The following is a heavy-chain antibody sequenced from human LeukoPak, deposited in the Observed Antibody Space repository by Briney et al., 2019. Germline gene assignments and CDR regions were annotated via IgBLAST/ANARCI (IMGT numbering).Heavy chain of an antibody. CDR1: GGTFSSYA. J-gene: IGHJ4*02. D-gene: IGHD2-2*01. CDR3: ARVPGRYCSSTSCYA. V-gene: IGHV1-69*05. CDR2: IIPFFGTA. Sequence: SVKVSCKASGGTFSSYAISWVRQAPGQGLEWMGGIIPFFGTANYAQKFQGRVTITTDESTSTAYMELSSLRSEDTAVYYCARVPGRYCSSTSCYAWGQGTLVTVSS.